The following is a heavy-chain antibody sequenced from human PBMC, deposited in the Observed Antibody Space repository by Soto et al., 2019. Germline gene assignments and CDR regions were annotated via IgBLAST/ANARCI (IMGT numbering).Heavy chain of an antibody. Sequence: QVQLVESGGGVVQPGRSLRLSCAASGFPFTSYGMHWVREGPDKALEWVAIISYDGSDKYYADSVKGRFTISRDNSKNTLYLQMNSLRPADPALYYCVGGQYYFAYPGQRTLVIVSS. D-gene: IGHD3-10*01. CDR2: ISYDGSDK. CDR3: VGGQYYFAY. V-gene: IGHV3-30*03. J-gene: IGHJ4*02. CDR1: GFPFTSYG.